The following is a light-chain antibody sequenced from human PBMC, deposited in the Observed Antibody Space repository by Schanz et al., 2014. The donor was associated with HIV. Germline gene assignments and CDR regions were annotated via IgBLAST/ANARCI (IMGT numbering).Light chain of an antibody. CDR2: DVS. V-gene: IGLV2-14*03. Sequence: QSALTQPASVSGSPGQSISISCTGTSGDVGSYNYVSWYQQHPGKAPKLMIYDVSNRPSGVSNRFSGSKSGNTASLTISGLQAEDEADYYCSSYAGSNNFWVFGGGTKLTVL. CDR3: SSYAGSNNFWV. J-gene: IGLJ3*02. CDR1: SGDVGSYNY.